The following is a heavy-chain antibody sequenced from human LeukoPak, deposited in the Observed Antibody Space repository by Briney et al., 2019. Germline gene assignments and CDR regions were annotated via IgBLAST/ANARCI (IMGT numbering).Heavy chain of an antibody. CDR2: IKEDGSLK. J-gene: IGHJ3*02. CDR1: GFTFSNYW. D-gene: IGHD3-22*01. Sequence: GGSLRLSCAASGFTFSNYWMIWVRQAPGKGLEWVANIKEDGSLKYYVDSVKGRFTISRDNAKHSLYLQMNGLRVEDTAVYYCVRDASPYDGSNYYDAFDIWGQGTMVTVSS. CDR3: VRDASPYDGSNYYDAFDI. V-gene: IGHV3-7*01.